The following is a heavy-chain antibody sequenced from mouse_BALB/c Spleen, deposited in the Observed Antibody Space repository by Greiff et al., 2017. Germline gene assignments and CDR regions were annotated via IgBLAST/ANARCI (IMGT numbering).Heavy chain of an antibody. V-gene: IGHV5-12-1*01. D-gene: IGHD1-3*01. CDR3: ARRGKGWYFDV. CDR2: ISSGGGST. Sequence: EVHLVESGGGLVKPGGSLKLSCAASGFAFSSYDMSWVRQTPEKRLEWVAYISSGGGSTYYPDTVKGRFTISRDNAKNTLYLQMSSLKSEDTAMYYCARRGKGWYFDVWGAGTTVTVSS. CDR1: GFAFSSYD. J-gene: IGHJ1*01.